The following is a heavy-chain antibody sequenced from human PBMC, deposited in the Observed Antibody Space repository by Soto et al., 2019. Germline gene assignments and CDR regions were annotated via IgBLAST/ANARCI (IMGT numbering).Heavy chain of an antibody. V-gene: IGHV2-5*02. D-gene: IGHD4-17*01. J-gene: IGHJ4*02. CDR2: IYWDDDK. CDR3: AHLDYGDSYFDY. CDR1: GFSLSTSGVG. Sequence: QITLKESGPTLVKPTQTLTLTCTFSGFSLSTSGVGVGWIRQPPGRALEWLALIYWDDDKRYSPSLKSRLTITKDTSKNQVVLTMTNMDPVDTATYYCAHLDYGDSYFDYWGQGTLVTVSS.